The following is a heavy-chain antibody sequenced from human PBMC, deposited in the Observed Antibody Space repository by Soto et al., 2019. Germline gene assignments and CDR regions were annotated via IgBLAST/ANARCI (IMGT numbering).Heavy chain of an antibody. CDR1: GLTFSSLA. D-gene: IGHD3-16*02. CDR3: ARFFYDYIWGSYRSDAFDI. J-gene: IGHJ3*02. Sequence: PGGFLRLSYAASGLTFSSLAIHWVLQTPGKGLEYVSAISSNGGSTYYANSVKGRFTISRDNSKNTLYLQMGSLRAEDMAVYYCARFFYDYIWGSYRSDAFDIWGQGTMVTVSS. V-gene: IGHV3-64*01. CDR2: ISSNGGST.